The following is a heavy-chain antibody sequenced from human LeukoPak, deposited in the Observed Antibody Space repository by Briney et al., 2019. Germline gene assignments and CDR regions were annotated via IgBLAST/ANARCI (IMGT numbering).Heavy chain of an antibody. Sequence: PSETLSLTCAVYGGSFSGYYWSWIRQPPGKGLEWIGEINHSGSTNYNPPLKSRVTISVDTSKNQFSLKLSSVTAADTAVYYCARDYGDYYYYYGMDVWGQGTTVTVSS. J-gene: IGHJ6*02. CDR1: GGSFSGYY. V-gene: IGHV4-34*01. D-gene: IGHD4-17*01. CDR2: INHSGST. CDR3: ARDYGDYYYYYGMDV.